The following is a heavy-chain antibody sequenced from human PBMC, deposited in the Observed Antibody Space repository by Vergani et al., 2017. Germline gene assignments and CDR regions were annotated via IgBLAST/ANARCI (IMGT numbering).Heavy chain of an antibody. D-gene: IGHD3-22*01. J-gene: IGHJ6*03. CDR3: ARGWLHYYDSSGLSYYYMDV. CDR2: IIPIFGTA. V-gene: IGHV1-69*01. Sequence: QVQLVQSGAEVKKPGSSVKVSCKASGGTFSSYAISWVRQAPGQGLEWMGGIIPIFGTANYAQKFQGRVTITADESTSTAYMELSSLRSEDTAVYYCARGWLHYYDSSGLSYYYMDVWGKGTTVTVSS. CDR1: GGTFSSYA.